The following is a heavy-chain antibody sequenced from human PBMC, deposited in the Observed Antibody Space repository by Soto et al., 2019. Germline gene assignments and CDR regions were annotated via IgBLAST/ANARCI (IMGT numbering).Heavy chain of an antibody. D-gene: IGHD1-26*01. V-gene: IGHV4-59*01. CDR1: GGSISSYY. CDR3: ARIVFSGIGYFDL. CDR2: IYYTGST. J-gene: IGHJ2*01. Sequence: QVQLQESGPGLVKPSETLSLTCTVSGGSISSYYWSWIRQPPGKGLEWIGYIYYTGSTNYKPSLKSRVTISLDTSKNQFSLKLSSVTAADTAVYYCARIVFSGIGYFDLWGRGTLVTVSS.